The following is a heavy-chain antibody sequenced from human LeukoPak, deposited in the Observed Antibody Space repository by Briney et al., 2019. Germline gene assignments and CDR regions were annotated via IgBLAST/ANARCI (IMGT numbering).Heavy chain of an antibody. CDR2: MYYSGSN. CDR3: ARNRWMDV. D-gene: IGHD3-16*02. CDR1: GGSIGSYD. V-gene: IGHV4-59*01. J-gene: IGHJ6*02. Sequence: SETLSLTCTVSGGSIGSYDWSWIRQPPGKGLEWIGYMYYSGSNNYNPSLKSRVTISVDPYKNQFSLKVSSVTAGDTAVYYCARNRWMDVWGQGTTVTVSS.